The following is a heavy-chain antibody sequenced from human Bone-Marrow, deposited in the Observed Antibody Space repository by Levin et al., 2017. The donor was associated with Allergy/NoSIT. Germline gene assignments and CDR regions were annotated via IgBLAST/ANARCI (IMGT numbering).Heavy chain of an antibody. V-gene: IGHV4-59*08. Sequence: SETLSLTCTVSGGSISSYYWSWIRQPPGKGLEWIGYIYYSGSTNYNPSLKSRVTISVDTSKNQFSLKLSSVTAADTAVYYCARLIAAAGIPYYFDYWGQGTLVTVSS. J-gene: IGHJ4*02. CDR3: ARLIAAAGIPYYFDY. D-gene: IGHD6-13*01. CDR2: IYYSGST. CDR1: GGSISSYY.